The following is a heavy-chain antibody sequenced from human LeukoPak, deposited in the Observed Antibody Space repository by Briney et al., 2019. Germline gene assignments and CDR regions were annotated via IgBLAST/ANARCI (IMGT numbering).Heavy chain of an antibody. Sequence: GGSLRLSCAASRFTSSSYGMHWVRQTPGKGLEWVAFIRYDGSNKYYADFVKGRFTISRDNSKKTLYLQMNSLRAEDTAVYYCARVTAVAGTSVGVDAWGQGILVTVS. CDR1: RFTSSSYG. D-gene: IGHD6-19*01. V-gene: IGHV3-30*02. J-gene: IGHJ4*02. CDR2: IRYDGSNK. CDR3: ARVTAVAGTSVGVDA.